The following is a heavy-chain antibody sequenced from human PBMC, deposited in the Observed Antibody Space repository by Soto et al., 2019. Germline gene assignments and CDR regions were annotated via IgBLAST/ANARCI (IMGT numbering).Heavy chain of an antibody. D-gene: IGHD6-19*01. J-gene: IGHJ6*02. Sequence: QVQLVQSGAEVKKPGASVKVSCKASGYTFTSYDINWVRQATVQGLEWMGWMNPNSGNTGYAQKFQGRVTMTRNTSISTAYMELSILRSEDTAVYYCASSIAVAYYYYGMDVWGQGTTVTVSS. CDR1: GYTFTSYD. CDR2: MNPNSGNT. CDR3: ASSIAVAYYYYGMDV. V-gene: IGHV1-8*01.